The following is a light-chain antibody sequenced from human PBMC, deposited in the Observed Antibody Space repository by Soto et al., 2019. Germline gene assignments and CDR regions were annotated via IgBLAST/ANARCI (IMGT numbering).Light chain of an antibody. CDR2: GAS. V-gene: IGKV3-20*01. J-gene: IGKJ1*01. CDR1: QSVSSY. CDR3: QQYGSSGT. Sequence: EVVLTQSPGTLSLSPGERATLSCRASQSVSSYLAWYQQKPGQAPRLLIYGASNRATGIPDRFSGSGSGTDFTITISRLEPEDFAVYYCQQYGSSGTFGQGTKVDIK.